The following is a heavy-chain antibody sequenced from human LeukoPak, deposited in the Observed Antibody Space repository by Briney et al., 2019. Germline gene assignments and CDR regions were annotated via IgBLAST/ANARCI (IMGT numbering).Heavy chain of an antibody. Sequence: GGALRLSCAASGFTVSSNYMSWVGQAPGKGVEGVAVIYSGGRTYYADSVKGRLTISRDNYKNRLYLQKESLRAEDRAVYYCVSGSGIAVAVGYCGPGTLVTVSS. CDR2: IYSGGRT. V-gene: IGHV3-66*01. CDR1: GFTVSSNY. D-gene: IGHD6-19*01. J-gene: IGHJ4*02. CDR3: VSGSGIAVAVGY.